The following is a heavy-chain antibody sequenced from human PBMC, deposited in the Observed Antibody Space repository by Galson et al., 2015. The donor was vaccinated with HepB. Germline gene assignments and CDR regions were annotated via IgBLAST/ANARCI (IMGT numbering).Heavy chain of an antibody. CDR3: ARSSRGYNYGYYDY. D-gene: IGHD5-18*01. Sequence: SLRLSCAASGFTVSNDYMDWVRQAPGKGLEWVSIIYSTGSTYYADSVKGRFTISKDNSRNTLFLQMNSLRPEDTAVYYCARSSRGYNYGYYDYWGQGILVTVSS. CDR1: GFTVSNDY. J-gene: IGHJ4*02. CDR2: IYSTGST. V-gene: IGHV3-66*02.